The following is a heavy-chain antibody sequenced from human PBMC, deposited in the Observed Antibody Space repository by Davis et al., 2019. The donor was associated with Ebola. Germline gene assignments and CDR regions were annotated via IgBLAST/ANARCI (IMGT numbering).Heavy chain of an antibody. Sequence: GESLKISCAASGFTFSSYWMHWVRQTPGKGLVWVSRINSYGRSTGYADSVKGRFTISRDNAGNSMYLQMNSLRDEDTAVYYCAREEDDFWSGYYTDYWGQGTLVTVSS. CDR3: AREEDDFWSGYYTDY. CDR1: GFTFSSYW. V-gene: IGHV3-74*01. J-gene: IGHJ4*02. CDR2: INSYGRST. D-gene: IGHD3-3*01.